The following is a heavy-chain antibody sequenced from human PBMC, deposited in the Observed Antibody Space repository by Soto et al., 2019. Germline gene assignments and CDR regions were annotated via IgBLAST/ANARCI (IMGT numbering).Heavy chain of an antibody. J-gene: IGHJ6*03. V-gene: IGHV1-3*01. Sequence: GASVKVSCKASGYTFTSYAMHWVRQAPGQRLEWMGWINAGNGNTKYSQKFQGRVTITRDTSASTAYMELSSLRSEDTAVYYCARGYCSGGSCLDYYYYYYYMDVWGKGTTVTVSS. CDR2: INAGNGNT. CDR1: GYTFTSYA. D-gene: IGHD2-15*01. CDR3: ARGYCSGGSCLDYYYYYYYMDV.